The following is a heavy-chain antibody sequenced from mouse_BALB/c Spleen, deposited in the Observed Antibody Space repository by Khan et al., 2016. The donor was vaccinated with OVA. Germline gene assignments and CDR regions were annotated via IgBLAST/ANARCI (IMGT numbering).Heavy chain of an antibody. J-gene: IGHJ2*01. CDR2: INPRTGYT. D-gene: IGHD1-1*01. CDR1: GYTFINYW. V-gene: IGHV1-7*01. Sequence: QVQLTQSGAELAKPGASVKMSCKASGYTFINYWILWVKQRPGQGLEWIGFINPRTGYTKYNQHFKDKATLTADKSSSTAYMQLSSLTSEDSAVYYGARRVLRWDVDYWGQGTTLTVSS. CDR3: ARRVLRWDVDY.